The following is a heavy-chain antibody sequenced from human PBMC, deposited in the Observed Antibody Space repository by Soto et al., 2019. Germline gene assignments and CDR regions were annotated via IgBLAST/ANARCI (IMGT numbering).Heavy chain of an antibody. CDR2: IRSKTDGGTA. V-gene: IGHV3-15*01. Sequence: PGGSLRLSCAASGFTFSYAWMSWVRQAPGKGLEWVGRIRSKTDGGTADYPAPVKGRFTVSRDDSKNTLYLQINSLKTDDTAVYYCATETADYITMEPYWGQGTLVTVSS. CDR1: GFTFSYAW. D-gene: IGHD3-3*01. J-gene: IGHJ4*02. CDR3: ATETADYITMEPY.